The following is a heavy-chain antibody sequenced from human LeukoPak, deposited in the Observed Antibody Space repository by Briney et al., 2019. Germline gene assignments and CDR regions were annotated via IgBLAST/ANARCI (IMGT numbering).Heavy chain of an antibody. CDR1: GYTFTSYD. D-gene: IGHD3-16*02. Sequence: SVKVSCKASGYTFTSYDINWVRQATGQGREWMGWMNPNSGNTGYAQKFQGRVTMTRNTSISTAYMELRSLRSEDTAVYYCARGRPLYDYVWGSYRYKNYYMDVWGKGTTVTISS. CDR3: ARGRPLYDYVWGSYRYKNYYMDV. V-gene: IGHV1-8*01. J-gene: IGHJ6*03. CDR2: MNPNSGNT.